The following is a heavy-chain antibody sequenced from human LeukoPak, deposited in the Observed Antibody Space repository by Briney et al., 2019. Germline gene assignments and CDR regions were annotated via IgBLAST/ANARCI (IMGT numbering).Heavy chain of an antibody. CDR1: GYTFTSYY. CDR2: ISAYNGNT. V-gene: IGHV1-18*04. D-gene: IGHD3-10*01. J-gene: IGHJ4*02. CDR3: ASDRRGSGSYYKYYFDY. Sequence: VASVKVSCKASGYTFTSYYMHWVRQAPGQVLEWMGWISAYNGNTNYAQKLEGRVTTTTDTSTSTAYMELRSLRSDDTAVYYCASDRRGSGSYYKYYFDYWGQGTLVTVSS.